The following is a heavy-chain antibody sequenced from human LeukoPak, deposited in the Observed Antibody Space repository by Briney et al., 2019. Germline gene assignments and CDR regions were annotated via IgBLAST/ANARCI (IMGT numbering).Heavy chain of an antibody. Sequence: SETLSLTCTVSGGSISSSSYYWGWIRQPPGKGLEWIGSIYYSGSTYYNPSLKSRVTVSVDTSKNQFSLKLSSVTAADTAVYYCARGVVVVTETYYFDYWGQGTLVTVSS. CDR2: IYYSGST. CDR1: GGSISSSSYY. CDR3: ARGVVVVTETYYFDY. D-gene: IGHD2-21*02. V-gene: IGHV4-39*07. J-gene: IGHJ4*02.